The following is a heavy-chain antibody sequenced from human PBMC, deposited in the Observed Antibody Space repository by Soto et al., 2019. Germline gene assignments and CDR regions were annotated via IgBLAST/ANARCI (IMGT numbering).Heavy chain of an antibody. D-gene: IGHD6-25*01. Sequence: QVQLVESGGGVVQPGRSLRLSCAASGFPFSSYALHWVRQAPGRGLEWVAVIASDGFNKYYADSVKGRFTISRDNSKNTLYLQMNSLRREDTAVYYCARDPRAAAGTGYFQHWGQGTLVTVSS. V-gene: IGHV3-30-3*01. CDR1: GFPFSSYA. J-gene: IGHJ1*01. CDR3: ARDPRAAAGTGYFQH. CDR2: IASDGFNK.